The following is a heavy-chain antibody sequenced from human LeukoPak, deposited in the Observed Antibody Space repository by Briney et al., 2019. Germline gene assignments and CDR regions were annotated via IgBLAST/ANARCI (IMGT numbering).Heavy chain of an antibody. D-gene: IGHD2-15*01. CDR2: IRSKAYGGTT. V-gene: IGHV3-49*04. CDR3: TTRDYSNWFDP. CDR1: GFTFGDYA. J-gene: IGHJ5*02. Sequence: GGSLRLSCTASGFTFGDYAMSWVRQAPGKGLEWVGFIRSKAYGGTTEYAASVKGRFTISRDDSKSIAYLQMKSLKTEDTAMYYCTTRDYSNWFDPWGQGTLATVSS.